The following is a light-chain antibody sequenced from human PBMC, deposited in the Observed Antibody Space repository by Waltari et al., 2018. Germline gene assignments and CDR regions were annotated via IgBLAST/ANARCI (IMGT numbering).Light chain of an antibody. Sequence: QSVLTQPPPASGTPGQRVTISCSGSSPNIGSNTVNWYQQLPGTAPKLLIYSNNQRPSGVPDRFSGSKSGTSASLAISGLQSEDEADYYCAAWDDSLNGWVFGGGTKLTVL. CDR3: AAWDDSLNGWV. V-gene: IGLV1-44*01. CDR2: SNN. CDR1: SPNIGSNT. J-gene: IGLJ3*02.